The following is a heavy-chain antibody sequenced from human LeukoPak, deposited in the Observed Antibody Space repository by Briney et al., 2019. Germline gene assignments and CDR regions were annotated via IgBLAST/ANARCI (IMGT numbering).Heavy chain of an antibody. V-gene: IGHV3-48*01. Sequence: GPLPLSCAATVFPFMIYSMNWARKAPGKGREWVSYIISSSSTIYYADSVKGRFTISRDNAKNSLYLQMNSLRAEDTAVYYCARDDGYSYDYWGQGTLVTVSS. D-gene: IGHD5-18*01. CDR3: ARDDGYSYDY. J-gene: IGHJ4*02. CDR1: VFPFMIYS. CDR2: IISSSSTI.